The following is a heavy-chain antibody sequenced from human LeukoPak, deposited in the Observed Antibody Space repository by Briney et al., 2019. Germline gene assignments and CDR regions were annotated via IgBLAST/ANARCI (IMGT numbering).Heavy chain of an antibody. CDR2: ISSSRYI. D-gene: IGHD3-10*01. Sequence: GGSLRLSCAASGFTFSNYSMNWVRQAPGKGLEWVSSISSSRYIYYADSVKGRFTISRDNAKNSLYLQMNNLRAEDTAIYYCATDSYVSGSYYRLFYWGQGTLVTVSS. V-gene: IGHV3-21*01. CDR1: GFTFSNYS. CDR3: ATDSYVSGSYYRLFY. J-gene: IGHJ4*02.